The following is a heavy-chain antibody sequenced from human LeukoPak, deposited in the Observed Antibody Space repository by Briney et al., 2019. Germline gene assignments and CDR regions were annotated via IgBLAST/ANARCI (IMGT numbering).Heavy chain of an antibody. Sequence: SETLSLTCAVYGGSFSGYYWSWIRQPPGKGLEWIGFIYYSGSTNYSPSLKSRVTISVDTSKNQFSLKLSSVTAADTAVYYCARRPERMYYYDSSGREFDYWGQGTLVTVSS. CDR1: GGSFSGYY. J-gene: IGHJ4*02. D-gene: IGHD3-22*01. CDR3: ARRPERMYYYDSSGREFDY. V-gene: IGHV4-34*01. CDR2: IYYSGST.